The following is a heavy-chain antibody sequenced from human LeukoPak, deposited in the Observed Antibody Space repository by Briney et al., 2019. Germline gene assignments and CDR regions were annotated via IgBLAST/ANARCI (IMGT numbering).Heavy chain of an antibody. Sequence: PGPSLTLSCSASGFSFSGNAIDCVRQPPGEGLEYVSAISSNGAGTYYVDSVKGRFTISRDNSKNTLYLQMSSLRLEETALYYCVKGGSEGGDYWGRGTVVSVSS. CDR2: ISSNGAGT. V-gene: IGHV3-64D*09. CDR3: VKGGSEGGDY. J-gene: IGHJ4*02. CDR1: GFSFSGNA. D-gene: IGHD1-26*01.